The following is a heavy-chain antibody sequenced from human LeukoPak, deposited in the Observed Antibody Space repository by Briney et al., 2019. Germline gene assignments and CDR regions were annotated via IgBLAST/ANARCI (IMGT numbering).Heavy chain of an antibody. CDR1: GGSLSAYY. CDR2: INHSGST. D-gene: IGHD6-13*01. Sequence: PSETLSLTCAVYGGSLSAYYWTWIRQPPGKGLEWIGEINHSGSTNYNPSLKSRVTISVDTSQKQFSLRLSSVTAADTAVYYCARGRYLTTGGGAAAGFLDYWGQGTLVTVSS. V-gene: IGHV4-34*01. J-gene: IGHJ4*02. CDR3: ARGRYLTTGGGAAAGFLDY.